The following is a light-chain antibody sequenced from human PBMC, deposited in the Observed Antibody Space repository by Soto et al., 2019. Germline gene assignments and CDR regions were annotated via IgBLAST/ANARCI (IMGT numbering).Light chain of an antibody. V-gene: IGKV3-15*01. J-gene: IGKJ2*01. CDR2: GAS. CDR3: QQYDSWPHT. Sequence: EIVMTQSPATLSVSPGERVTLSCGASQSISGDLAWYQQKPGQAPRLVIYGASTRATGVPARFSGIGSATEFTLTISSLQSEDFEVYYCQQYDSWPHTFGLGTSLEI. CDR1: QSISGD.